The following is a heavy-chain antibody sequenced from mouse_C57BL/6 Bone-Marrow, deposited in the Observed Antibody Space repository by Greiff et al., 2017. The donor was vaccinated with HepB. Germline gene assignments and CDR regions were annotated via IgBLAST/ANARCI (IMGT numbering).Heavy chain of an antibody. CDR2: IDPENGDT. CDR3: TTLRLRSLDY. V-gene: IGHV14-4*01. CDR1: GFNIKDDY. D-gene: IGHD3-2*02. Sequence: VQLKQSGAELVRPGASVKLSCTASGFNIKDDYMHWVKQRPEQGLEWIGWIDPENGDTEYASKFQGKATITADTSSNTAYLQLSSLTSEDTAVYYCTTLRLRSLDYWGQGTTLTVSS. J-gene: IGHJ2*01.